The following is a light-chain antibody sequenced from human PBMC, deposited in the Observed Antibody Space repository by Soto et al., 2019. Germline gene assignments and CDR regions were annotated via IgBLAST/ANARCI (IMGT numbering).Light chain of an antibody. Sequence: QSALTQPRSVSGSPGQSVTISCTGTSSDVGGCNYVSWYQQHPGKAPKLMIYDVSKRPSGVPDRFSGSKSGNTASLTISGLQAEDEADYYCCSYAGSYFYVFGTGTKLTVL. CDR2: DVS. J-gene: IGLJ1*01. V-gene: IGLV2-11*01. CDR3: CSYAGSYFYV. CDR1: SSDVGGCNY.